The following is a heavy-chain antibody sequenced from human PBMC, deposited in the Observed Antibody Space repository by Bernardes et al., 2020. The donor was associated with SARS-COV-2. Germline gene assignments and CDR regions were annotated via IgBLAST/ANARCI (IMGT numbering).Heavy chain of an antibody. V-gene: IGHV4-34*01. Sequence: SQTLSPTCAVYGGSFRGSYWSWIRQPPGQGLEWIGEINHSGSTNYNPSLKSRVTISVDTSKNQFSLKLSSVTAADTAVYYCARLVRERTYYYYGMDVWGQGTTVTVSS. CDR3: ARLVRERTYYYYGMDV. J-gene: IGHJ6*02. D-gene: IGHD3-10*01. CDR2: INHSGST. CDR1: GGSFRGSY.